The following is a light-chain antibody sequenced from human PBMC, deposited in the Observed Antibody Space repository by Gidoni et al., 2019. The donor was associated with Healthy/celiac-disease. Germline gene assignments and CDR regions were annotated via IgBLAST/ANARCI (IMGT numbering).Light chain of an antibody. CDR2: NNN. V-gene: IGLV1-44*01. J-gene: IGLJ3*02. CDR3: AAWDDSLNGFWV. CDR1: SSNIGSLT. Sequence: QSVLTQPPSASGTPGQRVTISCSGSSSNIGSLTVNWYQQLPGTAPNLLIYNNNQRPSGVPDRFSGSKSGTSASLAISGLQSEDEADYYCAAWDDSLNGFWVFGGGTKLTVL.